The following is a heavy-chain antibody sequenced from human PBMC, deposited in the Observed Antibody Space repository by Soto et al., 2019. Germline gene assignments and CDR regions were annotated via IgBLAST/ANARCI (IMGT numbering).Heavy chain of an antibody. Sequence: QVQLVESGGGVVQPGRSLRLSCAASGFTFSTYGMHWVRQAPGKGLEWVAVIWYDGSNKYYADSVKGRFTISRDNSKDILYLQMNSLRAEDKAVYYCARAVGPFDYWGQGTLVTVSS. D-gene: IGHD3-16*01. CDR3: ARAVGPFDY. V-gene: IGHV3-33*01. J-gene: IGHJ4*02. CDR1: GFTFSTYG. CDR2: IWYDGSNK.